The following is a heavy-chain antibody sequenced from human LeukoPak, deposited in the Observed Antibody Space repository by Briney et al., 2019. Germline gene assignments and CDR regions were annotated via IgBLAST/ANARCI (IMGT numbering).Heavy chain of an antibody. CDR1: EVMFSTFT. J-gene: IGHJ3*01. CDR2: ISSDATKI. V-gene: IGHV3-30*04. CDR3: ARDSGSPGAFDV. Sequence: GGSLRLSCAASEVMFSTFTMHWVRQAPGKGLEWVADISSDATKIFHSDSVKGRFTISRDNSKNTLYLQMSSLRAEDTAIYYCARDSGSPGAFDVWGQGTMVIVSS. D-gene: IGHD3-10*01.